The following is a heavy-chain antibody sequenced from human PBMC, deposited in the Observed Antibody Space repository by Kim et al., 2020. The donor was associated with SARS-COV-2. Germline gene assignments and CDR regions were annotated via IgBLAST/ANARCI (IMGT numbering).Heavy chain of an antibody. CDR1: GFTFTNFA. CDR3: VTSPTDSYNSDSNGFATFLY. V-gene: IGHV3-23*01. CDR2: ISRTGEKT. J-gene: IGHJ1*01. D-gene: IGHD5-18*01. Sequence: GGSLRLSCAASGFTFTNFAMSWVRQAPGQGLEWVSGISRTGEKTLYVDSVNGRFTMSRDNFKSTLYLQMNSLRAEDTAVYYCVTSPTDSYNSDSNGFATFLYWGHGTLVTVSS.